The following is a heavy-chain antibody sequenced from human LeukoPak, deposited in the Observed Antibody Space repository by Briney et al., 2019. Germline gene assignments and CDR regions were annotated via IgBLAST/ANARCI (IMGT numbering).Heavy chain of an antibody. Sequence: VASVKVSCKASGYTFTSYGISWVRQAPGQGLEWMGWINAGNGNTKYSQKFQGRVTITRDTSASTAYMELSSLRSEDTAVYYCAREYYDFWSGYYNLYYYYGMDVWGQGTTVTVSS. D-gene: IGHD3-3*01. V-gene: IGHV1-3*01. CDR1: GYTFTSYG. CDR2: INAGNGNT. CDR3: AREYYDFWSGYYNLYYYYGMDV. J-gene: IGHJ6*02.